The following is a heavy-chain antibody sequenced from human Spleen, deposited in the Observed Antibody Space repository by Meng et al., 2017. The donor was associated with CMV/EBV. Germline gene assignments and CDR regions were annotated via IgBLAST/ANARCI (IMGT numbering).Heavy chain of an antibody. D-gene: IGHD2-21*01. CDR2: IYSGGST. CDR3: AREGWPSVASISARAAFDI. CDR1: GFTVSSNY. J-gene: IGHJ3*02. Sequence: GGSLRLSCAASGFTVSSNYMSWVRQAPGKGLEWVSVIYSGGSTYYADPVKGRFTISRNNSKNTLYLHMNSLRRDDTAVYYCAREGWPSVASISARAAFDIWGRGTLVTVSS. V-gene: IGHV3-53*04.